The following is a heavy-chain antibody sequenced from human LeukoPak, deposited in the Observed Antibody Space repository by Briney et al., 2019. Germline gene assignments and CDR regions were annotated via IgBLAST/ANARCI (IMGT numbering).Heavy chain of an antibody. V-gene: IGHV1-2*02. D-gene: IGHD3-10*01. CDR1: GYTFTGYY. CDR2: INPNSGGT. J-gene: IGHJ4*02. CDR3: ARVRWFGELFSDY. Sequence: ASVKVSCKASGYTFTGYYIHWVRQAPGQGLEWMGWINPNSGGTNYAPKFQGRVTMTRDTSISTAYMELSTLRFDDTAVYYCARVRWFGELFSDYWGQGTLVTVSS.